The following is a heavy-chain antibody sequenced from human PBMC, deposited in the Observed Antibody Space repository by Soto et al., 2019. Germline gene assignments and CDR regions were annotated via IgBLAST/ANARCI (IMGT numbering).Heavy chain of an antibody. Sequence: SETLSLTCTVSGGSISTGGYYWSWIRRHPGKGLEWIGYIFYSGGTYYNPSLKSRATISVDASKNQFYLSLSSVTAADTAVYSCARVGGPARWFDPWGQGTLVTVS. V-gene: IGHV4-31*03. D-gene: IGHD3-16*01. CDR1: GGSISTGGYY. CDR2: IFYSGGT. J-gene: IGHJ5*02. CDR3: ARVGGPARWFDP.